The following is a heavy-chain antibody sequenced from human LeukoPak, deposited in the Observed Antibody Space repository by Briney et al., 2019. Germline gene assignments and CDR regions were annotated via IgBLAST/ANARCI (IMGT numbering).Heavy chain of an antibody. D-gene: IGHD5-12*01. V-gene: IGHV1-18*01. CDR3: AVFGVATIGNYYMDV. CDR2: ISAYNGNT. J-gene: IGHJ6*03. CDR1: GYTFTSYG. Sequence: VSVKVSCKASGYTFTSYGISWVRQAPGQGLEWMGWISAYNGNTNYARKLQGRVTMTTDTSTSTAYMELRSLRSDDTAVYYCAVFGVATIGNYYMDVWGKGTTVTVSS.